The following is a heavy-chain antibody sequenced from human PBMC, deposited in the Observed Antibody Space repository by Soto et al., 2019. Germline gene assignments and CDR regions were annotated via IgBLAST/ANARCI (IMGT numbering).Heavy chain of an antibody. D-gene: IGHD1-26*01. J-gene: IGHJ4*02. CDR3: ARERNNMGRVGAWTFDY. CDR2: IIPIFGTA. V-gene: IGHV1-69*13. Sequence: ASVKVACKASGGTFSIYAISWVRQAPGQGLEWMGGIIPIFGTANYAQKFQGRVTITADESTSTAYMELSSLRSEDTAVYYCARERNNMGRVGAWTFDYWGQGTLVTVSS. CDR1: GGTFSIYA.